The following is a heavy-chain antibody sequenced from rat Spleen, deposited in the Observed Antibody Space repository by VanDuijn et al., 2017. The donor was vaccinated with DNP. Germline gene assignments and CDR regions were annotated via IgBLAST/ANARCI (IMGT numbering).Heavy chain of an antibody. CDR1: GFTFSDSA. V-gene: IGHV5S10*01. CDR3: ATGMYTTDYYYYFAN. Sequence: EVQLVESGGGLVQPGRSMKLSCAASGFTFSDSAMAWVRQSPKMGLEWVATIIYDGSHTFYRDSVQGRFIISRDNAKSTLYMQMDSLRSEDTATYYCATGMYTTDYYYYFANWGQGVMATVSS. D-gene: IGHD1-6*01. J-gene: IGHJ2*01. CDR2: IIYDGSHT.